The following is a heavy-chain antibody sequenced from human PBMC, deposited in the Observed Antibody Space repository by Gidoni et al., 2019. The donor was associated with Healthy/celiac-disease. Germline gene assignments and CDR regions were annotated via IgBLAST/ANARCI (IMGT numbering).Heavy chain of an antibody. D-gene: IGHD3-10*01. CDR1: GGSIRTSSYY. Sequence: QLQLQASGPGLVKPPETRSLTCTVSGGSIRTSSYYWGWIRQPPGKGLEWIGSIYSTGSPYYNPSLKSRVTISVDTSKTQFSLTLSSVTAADTAVYYCATLWFGELLFSHFDYWGQGTLVTVSS. CDR3: ATLWFGELLFSHFDY. J-gene: IGHJ4*02. CDR2: IYSTGSP. V-gene: IGHV4-39*07.